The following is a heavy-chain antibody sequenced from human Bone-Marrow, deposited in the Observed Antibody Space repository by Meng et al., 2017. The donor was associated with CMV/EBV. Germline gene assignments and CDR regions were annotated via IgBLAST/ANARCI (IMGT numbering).Heavy chain of an antibody. Sequence: ASVKVSCKASGYTFTGYYMHWVRQAPGQGLEWMGWINPNSGGTNYAQKFQGRVTMTRDTYISTAYMELSRLRSDDTAVYYCARVWGIAVAGTVYWVQGTLVTFSS. CDR2: INPNSGGT. CDR1: GYTFTGYY. D-gene: IGHD6-19*01. V-gene: IGHV1-2*02. CDR3: ARVWGIAVAGTVY. J-gene: IGHJ4*02.